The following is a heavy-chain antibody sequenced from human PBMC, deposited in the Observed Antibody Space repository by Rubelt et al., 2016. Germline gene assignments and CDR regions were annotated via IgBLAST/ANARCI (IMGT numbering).Heavy chain of an antibody. J-gene: IGHJ2*01. V-gene: IGHV1-2*02. CDR3: ARDLVVRDGSMTNWYFDL. Sequence: QVQLVQSGAEVKKPGASVKVSCKASGYTFTGYYMHWVRQAPGQGLEWMGWINPNSGGTNYAQKFQGRVTMTRDTSISTAYMGLSRLRSDDTAVYYCARDLVVRDGSMTNWYFDLWGRGTLVTVSS. CDR2: INPNSGGT. CDR1: GYTFTGYY. D-gene: IGHD3-10*01.